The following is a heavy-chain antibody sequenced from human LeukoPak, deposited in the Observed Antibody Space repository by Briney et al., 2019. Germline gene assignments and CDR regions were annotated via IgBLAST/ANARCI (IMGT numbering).Heavy chain of an antibody. Sequence: SETLSLTCTVSGGSISSYFWSWIRQPPGKGLEWIGYVYYSGSTNYNPSLNSRVTTSVDTSKNQFSLKLSSVTAADTAAYYCARGGYDYVWGSAFDYWGQGMLVTVSS. CDR3: ARGGYDYVWGSAFDY. J-gene: IGHJ4*02. CDR1: GGSISSYF. CDR2: VYYSGST. D-gene: IGHD3-16*01. V-gene: IGHV4-59*01.